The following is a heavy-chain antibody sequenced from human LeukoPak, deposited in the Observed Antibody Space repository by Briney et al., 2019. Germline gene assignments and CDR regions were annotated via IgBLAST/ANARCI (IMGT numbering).Heavy chain of an antibody. CDR1: GFPFNGYW. CDR3: AGSRVAVTDTLDP. J-gene: IGHJ5*02. V-gene: IGHV3-7*01. CDR2: INPDGSET. Sequence: GGSLRLSCAASGFPFNGYWMSWVRQAPGKGLEWVANINPDGSETRCVDSVKGRFTVSRDNAGNSLFLQVNSLRVEDTAVYYCAGSRVAVTDTLDPWGQGTLVTVSP. D-gene: IGHD6-19*01.